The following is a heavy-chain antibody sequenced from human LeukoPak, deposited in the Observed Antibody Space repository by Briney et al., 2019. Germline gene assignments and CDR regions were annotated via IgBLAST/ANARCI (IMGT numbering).Heavy chain of an antibody. CDR3: ARGERYGSGSYSSQGYFDY. Sequence: SETLSLTCIVSGGSITSYFWSWIRQSPRKGLEWIGYISYSRGTNYNPSLKSRVTISTDTSKNQFSLKLNSVTAADTAVYYCARGERYGSGSYSSQGYFDYWGQGSLVTVSS. D-gene: IGHD1-26*01. J-gene: IGHJ4*02. V-gene: IGHV4-59*01. CDR2: ISYSRGT. CDR1: GGSITSYF.